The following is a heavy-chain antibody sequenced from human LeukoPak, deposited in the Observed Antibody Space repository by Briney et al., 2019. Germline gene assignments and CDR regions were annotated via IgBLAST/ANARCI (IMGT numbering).Heavy chain of an antibody. V-gene: IGHV4-34*01. CDR1: GGSFSGYY. CDR3: ARQEHYYGSGRGIYYFDY. CDR2: INHSGST. J-gene: IGHJ4*02. D-gene: IGHD3-10*01. Sequence: SETLSLTCAVYGGSFSGYYWSWIRQPPGKGLEWIGEINHSGSTNYNPSLKSRVTISVDTSKNQFSLKLSSVTAADTAVYYCARQEHYYGSGRGIYYFDYWGQGTLVTVSS.